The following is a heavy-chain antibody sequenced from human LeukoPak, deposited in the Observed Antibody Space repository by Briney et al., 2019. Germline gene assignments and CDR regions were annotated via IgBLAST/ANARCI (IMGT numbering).Heavy chain of an antibody. CDR3: ARADGDGVIDY. D-gene: IGHD2-8*01. J-gene: IGHJ4*02. CDR1: GGSISSGDYY. V-gene: IGHV4-30-4*01. Sequence: SETLSLTCTVSGGSISSGDYYWSWIRQPPGKGLEWIGYIYYSGSTYYNPSLKSRVTISVDTSKNQFSLKLSSVTAADTAVYYCARADGDGVIDYWGQGTLVTVSS. CDR2: IYYSGST.